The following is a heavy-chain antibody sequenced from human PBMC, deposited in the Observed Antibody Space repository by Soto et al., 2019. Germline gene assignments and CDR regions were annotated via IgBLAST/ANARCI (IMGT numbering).Heavy chain of an antibody. CDR3: ARCYSSGDFDY. CDR1: GASISLVGYS. Sequence: QLHLQESGSGLVKPSQTLSLTCGVSGASISLVGYSWSWIRQPPGKGLEWIGYISHRGNTYYNPSLRMRDTISVDRTKNEFSLNLRSVTAADTAMCYCARCYSSGDFDYWGQGTRVTVSS. V-gene: IGHV4-30-2*01. J-gene: IGHJ4*02. CDR2: ISHRGNT. D-gene: IGHD6-19*01.